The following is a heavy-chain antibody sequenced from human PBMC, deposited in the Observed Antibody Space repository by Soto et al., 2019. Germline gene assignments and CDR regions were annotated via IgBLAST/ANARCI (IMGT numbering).Heavy chain of an antibody. D-gene: IGHD3-22*01. CDR1: GFTFINYG. J-gene: IGHJ3*02. V-gene: IGHV3-48*01. CDR2: ISTDSRTT. CDR3: ANHYHDGSARGAFDI. Sequence: GGSLRLSCAASGFTFINYGMNWVRQAPGKGLEWVSVISTDSRTTYYAGSVKGRFTISRDNSKNTLYLQMNSLRAEDTAMYYCANHYHDGSARGAFDIWGQGTMVTVSS.